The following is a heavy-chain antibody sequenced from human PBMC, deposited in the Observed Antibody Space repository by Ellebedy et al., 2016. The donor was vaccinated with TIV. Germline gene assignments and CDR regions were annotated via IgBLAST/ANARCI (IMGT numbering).Heavy chain of an antibody. CDR3: AREYEEYYFDY. J-gene: IGHJ4*02. Sequence: GGSLRLSCAASGFTFGSYGFHWVRQAPGKGLEWVSYISSSSSTIYYADSVKGRFTISRDNSKNTLFLQMNSLRPEDTAVYYCAREYEEYYFDYWGQGTLVTVSS. D-gene: IGHD3-10*01. V-gene: IGHV3-48*01. CDR1: GFTFGSYG. CDR2: ISSSSSTI.